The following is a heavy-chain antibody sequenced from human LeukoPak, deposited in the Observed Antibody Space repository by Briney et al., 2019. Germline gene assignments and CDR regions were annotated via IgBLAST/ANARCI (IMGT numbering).Heavy chain of an antibody. CDR1: GSTFSGYS. Sequence: GGCMRLSCAASGSTFSGYSMNWVRQAPGKGLEWVSSISSSSSYIYYADSVKSRFTISRDNAKNSLYLQMNSLRAEDTAVYYCARDSTDFWSGYPRPFDYWGQGTLVTVSS. CDR2: ISSSSSYI. J-gene: IGHJ4*02. D-gene: IGHD3-3*01. V-gene: IGHV3-21*01. CDR3: ARDSTDFWSGYPRPFDY.